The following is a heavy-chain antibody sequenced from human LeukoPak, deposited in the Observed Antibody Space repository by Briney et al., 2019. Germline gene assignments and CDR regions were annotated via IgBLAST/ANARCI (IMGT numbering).Heavy chain of an antibody. CDR2: IYYSGST. D-gene: IGHD5-18*01. Sequence: SETLSLTCTVSGGSISSGGYYWSWIRQHPGKGLEWIGYIYYSGSTYYNPSLESRVTISVDTSKNQFSLKLSSVTAADTAVYYCARHTISSDDTAMVVWGQGTLVTVSS. J-gene: IGHJ4*02. CDR1: GGSISSGGYY. CDR3: ARHTISSDDTAMVV. V-gene: IGHV4-31*03.